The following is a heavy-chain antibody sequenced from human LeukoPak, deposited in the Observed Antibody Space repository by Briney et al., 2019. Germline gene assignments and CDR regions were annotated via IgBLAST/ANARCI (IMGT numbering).Heavy chain of an antibody. V-gene: IGHV3-30*18. CDR2: IAYDGSKN. CDR1: GFTFSSYG. CDR3: AKESALYSGGGYFDY. Sequence: GGALRLSCAASGFTFSSYGMHWVRQAPGKGLEWVAVIAYDGSKNYYADSVKGRFTISRDNSKNTLYLQMNSLRAEDTAVYYCAKESALYSGGGYFDYWGQGTLVTVSS. J-gene: IGHJ4*02. D-gene: IGHD2-8*01.